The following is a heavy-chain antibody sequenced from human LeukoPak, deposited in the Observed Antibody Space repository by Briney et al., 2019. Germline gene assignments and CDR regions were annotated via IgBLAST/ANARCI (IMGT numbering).Heavy chain of an antibody. CDR2: INPNSGGT. Sequence: ASVKVSCKASGYTFTGYYMHWVRQAPGQGLEWMGWINPNSGGTNYAQKFQGRVTMTRDTSISTAYMELSRLRSDDTAVYYCARNYYGSGRTHYYYYYMDVWGKGTTVTVSS. J-gene: IGHJ6*03. D-gene: IGHD3-10*01. CDR1: GYTFTGYY. V-gene: IGHV1-2*02. CDR3: ARNYYGSGRTHYYYYYMDV.